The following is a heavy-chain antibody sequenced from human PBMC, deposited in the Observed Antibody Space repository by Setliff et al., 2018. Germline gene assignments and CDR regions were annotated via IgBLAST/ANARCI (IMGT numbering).Heavy chain of an antibody. J-gene: IGHJ4*02. CDR2: MRPDGSEK. Sequence: LRLSCEASGFTFINHWMTWVRQAPGKWLEWVANMRPDGSEKYYVDSVKGRFTISRDNTRNSLYLEMTRLRADDTAVYYCARVYSGYDPNHYFDYWGQGTLVTVSS. CDR1: GFTFINHW. D-gene: IGHD5-12*01. V-gene: IGHV3-7*03. CDR3: ARVYSGYDPNHYFDY.